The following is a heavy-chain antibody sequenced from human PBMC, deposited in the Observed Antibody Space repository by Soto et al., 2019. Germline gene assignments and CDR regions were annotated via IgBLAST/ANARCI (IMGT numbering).Heavy chain of an antibody. D-gene: IGHD1-26*01. Sequence: QVQLQESGPGLVLPSETLSLTCSVTGGSISDIFWNWVRRPPGKGLEWIGYAHYSRTAKYNPSLTSRVTMSLDSSKNQISLRLSSVTAADTAIYYCAKWVSPHRAFDIWGQGTMVTVSS. CDR2: AHYSRTA. V-gene: IGHV4-59*08. J-gene: IGHJ3*02. CDR1: GGSISDIF. CDR3: AKWVSPHRAFDI.